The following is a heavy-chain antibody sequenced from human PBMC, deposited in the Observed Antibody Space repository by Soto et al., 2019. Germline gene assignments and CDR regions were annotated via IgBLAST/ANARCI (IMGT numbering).Heavy chain of an antibody. CDR2: ISSSGRII. Sequence: EVQLVESGGGLVQPGGSLRLSCVASGFTFSSYEMNWVRRAPGRGLERVSYISSSGRIIYYADSVRGRFTISRDNAKKSMYLQMNSLRVEDTAVYYCARGGHCSGGTCYPSWFDPWGQGTLVTVSS. V-gene: IGHV3-48*03. J-gene: IGHJ5*02. CDR1: GFTFSSYE. CDR3: ARGGHCSGGTCYPSWFDP. D-gene: IGHD2-15*01.